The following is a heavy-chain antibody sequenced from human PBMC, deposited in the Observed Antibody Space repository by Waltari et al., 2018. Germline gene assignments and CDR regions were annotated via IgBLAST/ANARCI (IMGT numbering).Heavy chain of an antibody. Sequence: EVQLVESGGVVVQPGGSLRLSCAASGFTFDDYAMHWVRQAPGKGLEWVSLISWDGGSTYYADSVKGRFTISRDNSKNSLYLQMNSLRAEDTALYYCAKDTLRGYDSSGHNDYWGQGTLVTVSS. CDR3: AKDTLRGYDSSGHNDY. CDR2: ISWDGGST. V-gene: IGHV3-43D*03. J-gene: IGHJ4*02. CDR1: GFTFDDYA. D-gene: IGHD3-22*01.